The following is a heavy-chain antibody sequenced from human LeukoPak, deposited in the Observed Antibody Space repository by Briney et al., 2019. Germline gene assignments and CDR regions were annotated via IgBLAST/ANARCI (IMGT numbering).Heavy chain of an antibody. CDR2: IYSGGST. CDR1: GFSFSYFA. V-gene: IGHV3-66*01. J-gene: IGHJ4*02. CDR3: ARGIAAASAFDY. Sequence: GRSLRLSCAASGFSFSYFAMHWVRQAPGKGLEWVSLIYSGGSTYYADSVKGRFTISRDNSKNTLHLQMNSLRAEDTALYYCARGIAAASAFDYWGQGTLVTVSS. D-gene: IGHD6-13*01.